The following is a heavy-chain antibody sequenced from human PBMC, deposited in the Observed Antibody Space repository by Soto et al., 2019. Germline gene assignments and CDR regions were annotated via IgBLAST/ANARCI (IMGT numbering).Heavy chain of an antibody. J-gene: IGHJ4*02. Sequence: PGGSLRLSCAASGFTFSSYSMHWVRQAPGKGLEYVSAISSNGGSTYYANSVKGRFTISRDNSKNTLYLQMGSLRAEDMAVYYCARAVLSPKLKYQLLFPFVPSDYWGQGTLVTVSS. CDR2: ISSNGGST. CDR3: ARAVLSPKLKYQLLFPFVPSDY. CDR1: GFTFSSYS. D-gene: IGHD2-2*01. V-gene: IGHV3-64*01.